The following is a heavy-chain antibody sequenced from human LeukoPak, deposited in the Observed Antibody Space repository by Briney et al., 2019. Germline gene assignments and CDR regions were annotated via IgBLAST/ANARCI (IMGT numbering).Heavy chain of an antibody. D-gene: IGHD2-15*01. CDR2: ITGGGGST. CDR3: ARFYLRIGNDY. Sequence: PGGSLRLSCAASGFTFSNYAMGWVRQAPGKGLEWVSAITGGGGSTYYAASVKGRFTISRDNSANTLYLQMNSLRAEDTAVYYCARFYLRIGNDYWGQGTLVTVSS. CDR1: GFTFSNYA. J-gene: IGHJ4*02. V-gene: IGHV3-23*01.